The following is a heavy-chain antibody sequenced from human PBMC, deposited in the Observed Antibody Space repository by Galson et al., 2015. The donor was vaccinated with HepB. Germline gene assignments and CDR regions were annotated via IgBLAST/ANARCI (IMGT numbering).Heavy chain of an antibody. CDR2: IYYSGST. D-gene: IGHD6-13*01. Sequence: TLSLTCTVSGGSVSSGSYYWSWIRQPPGKGLEWIGYIYYSGSTNYNPSLKSRVTISVDTSKNQFSLKLSSVTAADTAVYYCARDRTSSSWIDYWGQGTLVTVSS. J-gene: IGHJ4*02. V-gene: IGHV4-61*01. CDR3: ARDRTSSSWIDY. CDR1: GGSVSSGSYY.